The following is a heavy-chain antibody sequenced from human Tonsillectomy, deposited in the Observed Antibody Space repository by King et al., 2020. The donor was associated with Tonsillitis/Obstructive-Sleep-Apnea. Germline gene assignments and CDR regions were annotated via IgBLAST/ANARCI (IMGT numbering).Heavy chain of an antibody. D-gene: IGHD1-14*01. CDR3: ARMGPDPPAAANWFDP. CDR2: IYYSGST. Sequence: VQLQESGPGLVKPSETLSLTCTVSGGSITNYYWNWIRQPPGKGLEWIGYIYYSGSTNYNPSLKSRVTISVDTSKNQFSLKLTSVTAADTAVYYCARMGPDPPAAANWFDPWGPGTLGTLSS. V-gene: IGHV4-59*08. J-gene: IGHJ5*02. CDR1: GGSITNYY.